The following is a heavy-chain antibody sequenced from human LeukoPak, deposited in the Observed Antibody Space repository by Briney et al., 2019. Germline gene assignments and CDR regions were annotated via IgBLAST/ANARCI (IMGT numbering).Heavy chain of an antibody. J-gene: IGHJ5*02. CDR3: ARAVDSSGYYPHNWFDP. V-gene: IGHV1-18*01. D-gene: IGHD3-22*01. CDR1: GYTFTSYG. CDR2: ISAYNGNT. Sequence: ASVKVSCKASGYTFTSYGISWVRQAPGQGLEWMGWISAYNGNTNYARKLQGRVTMTTDTSTSTAYMELRSLRSDDTAVYYCARAVDSSGYYPHNWFDPWGQGTLVTVSS.